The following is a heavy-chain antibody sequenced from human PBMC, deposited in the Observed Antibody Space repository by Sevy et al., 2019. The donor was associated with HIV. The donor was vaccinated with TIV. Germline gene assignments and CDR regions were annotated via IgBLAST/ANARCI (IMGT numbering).Heavy chain of an antibody. CDR3: ARDPGYGDWLDY. V-gene: IGHV3-21*01. J-gene: IGHJ4*02. Sequence: GGSLRLSYAASGFTFNTYSMTWVRQAPGKGLEWVSSISSGGRYISYADSIKGRFTISRDNANNSLYLQMHSLRVEDTAIYYCARDPGYGDWLDYWGQGALVTVSS. D-gene: IGHD2-21*02. CDR2: ISSGGRYI. CDR1: GFTFNTYS.